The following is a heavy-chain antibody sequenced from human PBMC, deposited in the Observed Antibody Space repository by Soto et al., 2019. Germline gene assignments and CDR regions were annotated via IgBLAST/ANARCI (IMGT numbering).Heavy chain of an antibody. Sequence: QVQLVQSGAEEKKPGASVKVSCKASGYTFTSYAMHWVRQAPGQRLEWMGWINAGNGNTKYSQKFQGRVTITRDTSASTAYMELRSRRSEDTAVYYCARSIVVVTALDYWGQGTLVTVSS. CDR2: INAGNGNT. V-gene: IGHV1-3*05. CDR1: GYTFTSYA. D-gene: IGHD2-21*02. J-gene: IGHJ4*02. CDR3: ARSIVVVTALDY.